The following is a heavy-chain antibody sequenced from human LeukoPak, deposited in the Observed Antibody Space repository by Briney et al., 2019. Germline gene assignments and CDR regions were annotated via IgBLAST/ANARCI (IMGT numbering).Heavy chain of an antibody. CDR1: VFTFSSYA. CDR2: ISYDGSNK. J-gene: IGHJ5*02. Sequence: PGGSLRLSCAASVFTFSSYAMHWVRQAPGTGLEWVAVISYDGSNKYYADSVKGRFTISRDNSKNTLYLQMNSLRAEDTAVYYCARELGGSGSYYGRNWFDPWGQGTLVTVSS. CDR3: ARELGGSGSYYGRNWFDP. V-gene: IGHV3-30-3*01. D-gene: IGHD3-10*01.